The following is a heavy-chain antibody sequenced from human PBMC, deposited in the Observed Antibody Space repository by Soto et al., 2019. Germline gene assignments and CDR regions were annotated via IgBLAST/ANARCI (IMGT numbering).Heavy chain of an antibody. CDR2: SSPFNGHT. Sequence: QVQLVQSGTEVKKPGASVKVSCKTSGYTFINFGIGWVRQAPGQGLEWMGWSSPFNGHTHYAQKFQGRVSLTTDTSTSTAFLELRSLTYDDTAFYYCAREPPRATAGLNYFDPWGQGTLVTVSS. J-gene: IGHJ5*02. CDR3: AREPPRATAGLNYFDP. V-gene: IGHV1-18*01. D-gene: IGHD6-13*01. CDR1: GYTFINFG.